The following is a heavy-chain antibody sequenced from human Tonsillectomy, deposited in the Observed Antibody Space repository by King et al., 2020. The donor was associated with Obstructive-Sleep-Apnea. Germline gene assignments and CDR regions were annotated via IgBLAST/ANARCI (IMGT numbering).Heavy chain of an antibody. CDR1: GFTFSSYG. V-gene: IGHV3-30*03. CDR3: ASKGLGYCSGGSCSPYYYYGMDV. Sequence: VQLVESGGGVVQPGRSLRLSCAASGFTFSSYGMHWVRQAPGKGLEWVAVISYDGSNKYYADSVKGRFTISRDNSKNTLYLQMNSLRAEDTAVYYCASKGLGYCSGGSCSPYYYYGMDVWGQGPTVTVSS. CDR2: ISYDGSNK. J-gene: IGHJ6*02. D-gene: IGHD2-15*01.